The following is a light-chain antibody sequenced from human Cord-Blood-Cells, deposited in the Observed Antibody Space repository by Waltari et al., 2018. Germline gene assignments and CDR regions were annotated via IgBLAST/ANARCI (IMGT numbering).Light chain of an antibody. J-gene: IGLJ3*02. Sequence: QSVLTQPPSVSGAPGQRVTISCTGSSPNIGAGYDVHWYQQLPGTAPKLLIYGNSNRPSGVPDRFSGSKSDTSASLAITGLQAEDEADYYCQSYDSSLSGSVFGGGTKLTVL. CDR2: GNS. CDR3: QSYDSSLSGSV. CDR1: SPNIGAGYD. V-gene: IGLV1-40*01.